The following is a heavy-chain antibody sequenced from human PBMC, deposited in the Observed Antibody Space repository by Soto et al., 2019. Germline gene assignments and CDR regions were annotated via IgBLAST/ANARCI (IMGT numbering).Heavy chain of an antibody. Sequence: GGSLRLSCAASGFTFSYYGMHWVRQAPGKGLEWVAIIWYDESNKYYADSVTGRFTISRDNSNNMVYLQMNSLRAEDTAVYYCAKGGSNAAMDVWGQGTTVTVSS. V-gene: IGHV3-30*02. CDR1: GFTFSYYG. CDR2: IWYDESNK. D-gene: IGHD1-26*01. J-gene: IGHJ6*02. CDR3: AKGGSNAAMDV.